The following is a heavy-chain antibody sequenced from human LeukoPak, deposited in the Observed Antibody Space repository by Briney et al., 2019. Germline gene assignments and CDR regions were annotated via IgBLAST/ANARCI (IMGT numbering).Heavy chain of an antibody. V-gene: IGHV3-30*02. CDR3: ARADPVYYYDSSGYLVY. CDR1: GFTFSSYG. J-gene: IGHJ4*02. CDR2: IRYDGSKK. D-gene: IGHD3-22*01. Sequence: GGSLRLSCAASGFTFSSYGMHWVRQAPGKGLEWVAFIRYDGSKKYYADSVKGRFTISRDNSKNTLYLQVNSLRAEDTAVYYCARADPVYYYDSSGYLVYWGQGTLVTVSS.